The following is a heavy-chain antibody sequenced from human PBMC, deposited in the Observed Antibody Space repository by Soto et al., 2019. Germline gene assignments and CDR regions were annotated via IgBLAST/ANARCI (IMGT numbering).Heavy chain of an antibody. J-gene: IGHJ6*03. D-gene: IGHD3-10*01. Sequence: SETLSLTCAVSSGSISSSNWWSWVRQPPGKGLEWIGEIYHSGSTNYNPSLKSRVTISVDKSKNQFSLKLSSVTAADTAVYYCAIKKSGVRGVDYYYYMDVWGKGTTVTVSS. CDR1: SGSISSSNW. CDR2: IYHSGST. V-gene: IGHV4-4*02. CDR3: AIKKSGVRGVDYYYYMDV.